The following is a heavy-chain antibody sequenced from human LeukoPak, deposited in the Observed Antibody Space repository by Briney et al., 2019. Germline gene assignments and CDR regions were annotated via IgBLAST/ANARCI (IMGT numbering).Heavy chain of an antibody. CDR1: GFTFDDHG. J-gene: IGHJ4*02. D-gene: IGHD2-15*01. V-gene: IGHV3-20*04. Sequence: GGSLRLSCVASGFTFDDHGMSWVRQAPGKGPEWVSGIKWNGGSTGYADSVKGRFTISRDNAKNSLHLQMNSLRAEDTALYYCARDGGDCSGDSCYVDYWGQGTLVTVSS. CDR2: IKWNGGST. CDR3: ARDGGDCSGDSCYVDY.